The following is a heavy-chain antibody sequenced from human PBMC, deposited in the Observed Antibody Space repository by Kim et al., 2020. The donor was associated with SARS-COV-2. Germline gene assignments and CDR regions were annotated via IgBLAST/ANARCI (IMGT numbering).Heavy chain of an antibody. CDR1: GGSISSGGYY. V-gene: IGHV4-31*03. CDR2: IYYSGST. D-gene: IGHD1-26*01. CDR3: ARVERNSGGGDY. Sequence: SETLSLTCTVSGGSISSGGYYWSWIRQHPGKGLEWIGYIYYSGSTYYNPALKSRVTISVDTSKNQFSLKLSSVTAADTAVYYCARVERNSGGGDYWGQGTLVTVSS. J-gene: IGHJ4*02.